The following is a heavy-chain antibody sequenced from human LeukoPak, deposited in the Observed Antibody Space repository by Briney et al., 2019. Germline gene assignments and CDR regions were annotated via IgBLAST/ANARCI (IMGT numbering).Heavy chain of an antibody. CDR2: IKQDGSEK. Sequence: GGSLRLACAASGFTFSSYWMSWVRQAPGKGLEWVANIKQDGSEKYYVDSVKGRFTISRDNAKNSLYLQMNSLRAEDTAVYYCARERSLPGYYDSGGHYYFFDYWGQGTLVTVSS. V-gene: IGHV3-7*01. D-gene: IGHD3-22*01. CDR1: GFTFSSYW. J-gene: IGHJ4*02. CDR3: ARERSLPGYYDSGGHYYFFDY.